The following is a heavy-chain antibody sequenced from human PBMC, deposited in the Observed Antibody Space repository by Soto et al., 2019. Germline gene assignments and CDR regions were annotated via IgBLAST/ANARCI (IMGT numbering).Heavy chain of an antibody. D-gene: IGHD2-2*01. CDR2: IYYSGST. CDR1: GGSISSGGYY. CDR3: ASRLSTYQQVDY. V-gene: IGHV4-31*03. Sequence: SETLSLTCTVSGGSISSGGYYWSWIRQHPGKGLEWIGYIYYSGSTYYNPSLKSRVTISVDTSKNQFSLKLSSVTAADTAVYYCASRLSTYQQVDYWGQGTLVTVSS. J-gene: IGHJ4*02.